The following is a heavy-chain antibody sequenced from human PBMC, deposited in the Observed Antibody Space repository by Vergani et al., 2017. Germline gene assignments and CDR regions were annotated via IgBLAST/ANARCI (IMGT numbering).Heavy chain of an antibody. CDR1: GYTFTSYG. CDR3: ARDLEGHYYGSGSYYCMDV. V-gene: IGHV1-18*01. CDR2: ISAYNGNT. J-gene: IGHJ6*02. Sequence: QVQLVQSGAEVKKPGSSVKVSCKASGYTFTSYGISWVRQAPGQGLEWMGWISAYNGNTNYAQKLQGRVTMTTDTSTSTAYMGLRSLRSDDTAVYYCARDLEGHYYGSGSYYCMDVWGQGTTVTVSS. D-gene: IGHD3-10*01.